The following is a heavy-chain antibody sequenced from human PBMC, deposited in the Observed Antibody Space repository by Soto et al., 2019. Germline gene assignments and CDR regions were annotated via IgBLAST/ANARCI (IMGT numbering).Heavy chain of an antibody. CDR2: ISSSSTYI. D-gene: IGHD1-26*01. Sequence: EVQLVESGGGLVKPGGSLRLSCAASGFTFSDSSMNWVRQAPGKALEWVSSISSSSTYIYYADSVRDRFTTSRDNAKNSLFPQMNSLRAADTAVYYCARVLSGSYYYFYNMDVWGEGTTVTVSS. J-gene: IGHJ6*03. CDR3: ARVLSGSYYYFYNMDV. CDR1: GFTFSDSS. V-gene: IGHV3-21*01.